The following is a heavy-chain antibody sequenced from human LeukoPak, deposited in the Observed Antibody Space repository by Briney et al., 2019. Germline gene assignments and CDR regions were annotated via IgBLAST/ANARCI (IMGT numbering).Heavy chain of an antibody. CDR2: INPSGGST. V-gene: IGHV1-46*01. J-gene: IGHJ6*03. Sequence: ASVKVSCKASGYTFTSYYMHWVRQAPGQGLEWMGIINPSGGSTSYAQKFQGRVTMTRDTSTSTVYMELSSLRSEVTAVYYCARWSSSSNPYYYSMDVWGKGTTVTVSS. D-gene: IGHD6-6*01. CDR1: GYTFTSYY. CDR3: ARWSSSSNPYYYSMDV.